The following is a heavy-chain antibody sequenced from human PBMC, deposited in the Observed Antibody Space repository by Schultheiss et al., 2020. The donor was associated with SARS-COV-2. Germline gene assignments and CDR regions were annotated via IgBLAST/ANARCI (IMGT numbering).Heavy chain of an antibody. CDR1: GGSISSYY. CDR2: IYYSGST. Sequence: SETLSLTCTVSGGSISSYYWSWIRQPPGKGLEWIGYIYYSGSTNYNPSLKSRVTITVDTSKNQFSLKLSSVTAADTAVYYCARTAYYYGMDVWGQGTTVTVSS. CDR3: ARTAYYYGMDV. J-gene: IGHJ6*02. V-gene: IGHV4-59*01.